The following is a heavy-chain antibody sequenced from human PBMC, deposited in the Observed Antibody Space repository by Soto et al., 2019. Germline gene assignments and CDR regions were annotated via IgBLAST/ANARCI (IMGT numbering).Heavy chain of an antibody. J-gene: IGHJ4*02. CDR1: GYTFTSYG. Sequence: QVQLVQSGAEVKKPGASVKVSCKASGYTFTSYGISWVRQAPGQGLEWMGWIRPYNGNTNYAQKLQGRVTMTTDTXXXXXXXXXXXXXXXXXXXXXXXXXXXXXXYLGQGTLVTVSS. CDR3: XXXXXXXXY. V-gene: IGHV1-18*01. CDR2: IRPYNGNT.